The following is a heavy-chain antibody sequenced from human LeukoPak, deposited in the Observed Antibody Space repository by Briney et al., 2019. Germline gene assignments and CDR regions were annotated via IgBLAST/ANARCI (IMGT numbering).Heavy chain of an antibody. CDR2: ITYDGSKR. CDR1: GFTFSDYG. CDR3: AARPPIIVAGPFVY. V-gene: IGHV3-30*03. J-gene: IGHJ4*02. Sequence: PGGSLTLSCAASGFTFSDYGMHWGRHAQPKGKGRVAVITYDGSKRYYADSVMGRFTTSRATSNITLHLQMTSLRAEDPGVYYCAARPPIIVAGPFVYWGQGTMVTVSS. D-gene: IGHD5-12*01.